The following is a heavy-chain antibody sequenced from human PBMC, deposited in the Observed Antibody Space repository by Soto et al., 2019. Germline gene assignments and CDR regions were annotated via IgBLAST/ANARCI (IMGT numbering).Heavy chain of an antibody. CDR1: GGSFSGYY. V-gene: IGHV4-34*01. D-gene: IGHD2-15*01. CDR2: ISHRGIT. Sequence: SETLSLTCAVYGGSFSGYYWSWIRQPPGKGLEWIGEISHRGITNYSPSLKSRVTISVDRSKNQFSLKLSSVTAADTAMYYCARGVGYCSGGKCNSPGCYFDYWGQGIQVTVSS. CDR3: ARGVGYCSGGKCNSPGCYFDY. J-gene: IGHJ4*02.